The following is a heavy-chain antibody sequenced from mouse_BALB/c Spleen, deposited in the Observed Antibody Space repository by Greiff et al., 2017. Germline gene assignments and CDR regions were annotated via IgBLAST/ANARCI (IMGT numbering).Heavy chain of an antibody. CDR3: ARWGSPYAMDY. Sequence: QVQLKESGAELAKPGASVKMSCKASGYTFTSYWMHWVKQRPGQGLEWIGYINPSTGYTEYNQKFKDKATLTADKSSSTAYMQLSSLTSEDSAVYYCARWGSPYAMDYWGQGTSVTVSS. V-gene: IGHV1-7*01. CDR2: INPSTGYT. CDR1: GYTFTSYW. J-gene: IGHJ4*01.